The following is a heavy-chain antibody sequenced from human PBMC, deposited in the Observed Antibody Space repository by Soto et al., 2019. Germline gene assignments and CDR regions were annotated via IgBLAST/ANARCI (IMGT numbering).Heavy chain of an antibody. CDR2: ITSTSSYI. CDR3: AASNGYKYYYGMDV. CDR1: GFMFSTCT. J-gene: IGHJ6*02. Sequence: PGGSLRLSCAASGFMFSTCTMSWVRQAPGKGLEWVSSITSTSSYIYYPDSLKGRFTISRDNAKNALYLQMNSLRAEDTAVYYCAASNGYKYYYGMDVWGQGTTVTVSS. V-gene: IGHV3-21*04. D-gene: IGHD3-22*01.